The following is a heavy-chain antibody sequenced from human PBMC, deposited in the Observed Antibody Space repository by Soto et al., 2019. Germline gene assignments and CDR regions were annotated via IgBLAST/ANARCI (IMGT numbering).Heavy chain of an antibody. CDR2: ISYDGSDK. CDR1: GFTFSSYG. V-gene: IGHV3-30*03. J-gene: IGHJ4*01. Sequence: QVQLVESGGGVVQPGRSLRLSCAASGFTFSSYGMHWVRQAPGKGLEWVALISYDGSDKYYADSVKGRFTISRDNSKNTLYLQMNSLRVEDTAVYYCGAGQYFSDYWGHGTLVTVSS. D-gene: IGHD6-13*01. CDR3: GAGQYFSDY.